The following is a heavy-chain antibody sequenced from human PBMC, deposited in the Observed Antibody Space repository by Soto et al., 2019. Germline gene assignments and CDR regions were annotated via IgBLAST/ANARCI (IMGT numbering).Heavy chain of an antibody. V-gene: IGHV1-69*02. Sequence: QVQLVHSGAEVKKPGSSVKVSCKASGGTFSSYTISWVRQAPGQGLEWMGRIIPILGIANYAQKFQGRVTITADKSTSTAYMELSSLRSEDTAVYYCASFRYFDWGDAFDIWGQGTMVTVSS. CDR3: ASFRYFDWGDAFDI. CDR1: GGTFSSYT. D-gene: IGHD3-9*01. CDR2: IIPILGIA. J-gene: IGHJ3*02.